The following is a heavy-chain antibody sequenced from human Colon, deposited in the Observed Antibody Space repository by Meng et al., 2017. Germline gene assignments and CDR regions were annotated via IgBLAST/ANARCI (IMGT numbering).Heavy chain of an antibody. CDR2: ISWNSGSI. J-gene: IGHJ4*02. CDR1: GFTFDDYA. D-gene: IGHD6-13*01. V-gene: IGHV3-9*01. CDR3: AKDYSSSWNYFDY. Sequence: GGSLRLSCAASGFTFDDYAMHWVRQAPGKGLEWVSGISWNSGSIGYADSVKGRFTISRDNAKNSLYLQMNSLRAEDRALYYCAKDYSSSWNYFDYWGQGTLVTVSS.